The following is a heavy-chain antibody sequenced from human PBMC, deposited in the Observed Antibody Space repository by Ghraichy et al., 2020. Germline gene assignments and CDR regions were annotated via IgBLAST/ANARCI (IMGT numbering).Heavy chain of an antibody. CDR3: ARWNDSGRDLEY. J-gene: IGHJ4*02. D-gene: IGHD6-25*01. V-gene: IGHV3-33*01. Sequence: GESLNISCAASGFIFSDYGMHWVRQAPGKGLEWVASLWHDGSHEYHADSVRGRLIISRDNSMNTLYLQMNNLRVEDTAVYYCARWNDSGRDLEYWGQGTLVTVSS. CDR2: LWHDGSHE. CDR1: GFIFSDYG.